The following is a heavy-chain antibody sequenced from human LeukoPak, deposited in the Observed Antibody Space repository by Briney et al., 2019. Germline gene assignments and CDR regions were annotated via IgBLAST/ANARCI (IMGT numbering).Heavy chain of an antibody. CDR1: GFTFSSYW. CDR3: ARVAEMATISSLGY. J-gene: IGHJ4*02. CDR2: IKQDGSEK. Sequence: GGSLRLSCAASGFTFSSYWMSWVRQAPGKGLEWVANIKQDGSEKYYVDSVKGRFTISRDNAKNTLYLQMNSLRAEDTAVYYCARVAEMATISSLGYWGQGTLVTVSS. V-gene: IGHV3-7*01. D-gene: IGHD5-24*01.